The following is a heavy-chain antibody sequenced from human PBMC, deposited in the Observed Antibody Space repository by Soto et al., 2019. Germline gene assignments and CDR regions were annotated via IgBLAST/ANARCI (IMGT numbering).Heavy chain of an antibody. J-gene: IGHJ3*02. Sequence: ASVKVSCKASGGTFSSYTISWVRQAPGQGLEWMGRIIPILGIANYAQKFQGRVTITADKSTSTAYMELSSLRSEDTAVYYCARGLEYYDSRGYRFDAFDIWGQGTMVTVS. CDR3: ARGLEYYDSRGYRFDAFDI. CDR1: GGTFSSYT. CDR2: IIPILGIA. V-gene: IGHV1-69*02. D-gene: IGHD3-22*01.